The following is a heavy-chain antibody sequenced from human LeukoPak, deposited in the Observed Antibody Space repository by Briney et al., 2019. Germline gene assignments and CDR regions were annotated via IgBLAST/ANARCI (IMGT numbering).Heavy chain of an antibody. D-gene: IGHD3-9*01. CDR1: GGTFSSYA. CDR3: ARDLQDLGILTGYYYAFDI. Sequence: ASVKVSCKASGGTFSSYAISWVRQAPGQGLEWMGGIIPIFGTANYAQKFQGRVTITADKSTSTAYMELSSLRSEDTAVYYCARDLQDLGILTGYYYAFDIWGQGTMVTVSS. J-gene: IGHJ3*02. CDR2: IIPIFGTA. V-gene: IGHV1-69*06.